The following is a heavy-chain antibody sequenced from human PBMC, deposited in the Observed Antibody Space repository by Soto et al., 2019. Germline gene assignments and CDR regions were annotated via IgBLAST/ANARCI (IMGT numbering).Heavy chain of an antibody. CDR2: ISYDGSNK. V-gene: IGHV3-30-3*01. D-gene: IGHD3-10*01. CDR1: GFTFSSYA. J-gene: IGHJ4*02. Sequence: GGSLRLSCAASGFTFSSYAMHWVRQAPGKGLEWVAVISYDGSNKYYADSVKGRFTISRDNSKNTLYLQMNSLRAEDTAVYYCARKRRYYGSGSLDYWGQGTLVTVSS. CDR3: ARKRRYYGSGSLDY.